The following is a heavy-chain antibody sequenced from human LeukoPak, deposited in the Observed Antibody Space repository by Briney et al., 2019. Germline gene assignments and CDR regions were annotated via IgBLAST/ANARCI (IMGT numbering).Heavy chain of an antibody. Sequence: PGGSLRLSCAASGFTFSSNWMSWVRQAPGKGLEWVANVKQDGSETYYVDSVKGRFTISRDNAKNSLFLQMITLRVEDPAVYYRARAYSYAFEPWGQGTLVTVSS. V-gene: IGHV3-7*04. CDR2: VKQDGSET. D-gene: IGHD5-18*01. CDR1: GFTFSSNW. CDR3: ARAYSYAFEP. J-gene: IGHJ5*02.